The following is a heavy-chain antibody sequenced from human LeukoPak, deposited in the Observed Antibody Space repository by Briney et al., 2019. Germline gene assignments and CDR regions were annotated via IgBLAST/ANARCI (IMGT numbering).Heavy chain of an antibody. CDR1: GGSVSSGTYY. Sequence: SETLSLTCTVSGGSVSSGTYYWSWIRQPPGKGLEWIGYIYYSGSTNYNPPLKSRVTISVDTSKNQFSLKLSSVTAADTAVYYCARAARPRHLYGGNRYFDYWGQGTLVTVSS. J-gene: IGHJ4*02. CDR2: IYYSGST. CDR3: ARAARPRHLYGGNRYFDY. D-gene: IGHD4-23*01. V-gene: IGHV4-61*01.